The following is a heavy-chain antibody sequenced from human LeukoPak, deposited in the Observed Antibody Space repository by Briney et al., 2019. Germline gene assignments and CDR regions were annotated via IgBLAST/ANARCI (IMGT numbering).Heavy chain of an antibody. D-gene: IGHD3-10*01. CDR1: GYTFTGYY. Sequence: ASVKVSCKASGYTFTGYYICWVRQAPGQGLEWMGWINPNSGGTNYAQKFQGRVTMTRDTSISTAYMELSRLRSDDTAVYYCARVYYYGSGSYYGAFDIWGQGTMVTVSS. CDR2: INPNSGGT. J-gene: IGHJ3*02. V-gene: IGHV1-2*02. CDR3: ARVYYYGSGSYYGAFDI.